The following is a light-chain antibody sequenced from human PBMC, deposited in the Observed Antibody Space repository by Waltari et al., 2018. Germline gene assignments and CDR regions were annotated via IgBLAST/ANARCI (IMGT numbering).Light chain of an antibody. CDR3: SSYTSNGTLV. CDR2: GVN. CDR1: GSHVGSHNY. V-gene: IGLV2-14*01. J-gene: IGLJ1*01. Sequence: QSALTQPASVSGSPGQSITISCIGTGSHVGSHNYVSWHQQLPGKAPKVLIYGVNNRPLGVSNRFSGSKSGNTASLIISGLQADDEADYYCSSYTSNGTLVFGTGTKVTVV.